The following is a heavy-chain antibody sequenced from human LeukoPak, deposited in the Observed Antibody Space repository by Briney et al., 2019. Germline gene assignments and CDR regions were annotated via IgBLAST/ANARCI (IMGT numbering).Heavy chain of an antibody. CDR2: TRSKADSYTT. J-gene: IGHJ6*03. D-gene: IGHD2-2*01. CDR1: GFTFSSYS. Sequence: SGGSLRLSCAASGFTFSSYSMNWVRQAPGKGLEWVGRTRSKADSYTTVYAASVKGRFSISRDDSQKSLYLQINSLKTEDTAVYYCVRSKDCSSASCPPVPNYYYYMDVWGKGTTVTVSS. V-gene: IGHV3-72*01. CDR3: VRSKDCSSASCPPVPNYYYYMDV.